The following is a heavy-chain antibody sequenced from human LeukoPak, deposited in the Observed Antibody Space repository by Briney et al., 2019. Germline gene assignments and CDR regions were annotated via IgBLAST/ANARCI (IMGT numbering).Heavy chain of an antibody. Sequence: RGALRLSCAASGVTFTTYSMDWVRQTPGKGLGWVSSISSTGSYIYYTDSVKGRFTISRDNAQKSVYLQMNSLRAEDTAVYYCASVGAYTHYAPDYRGQGTLVTVSS. J-gene: IGHJ4*02. CDR3: ASVGAYTHYAPDY. CDR2: ISSTGSYI. V-gene: IGHV3-21*01. CDR1: GVTFTTYS. D-gene: IGHD2-2*02.